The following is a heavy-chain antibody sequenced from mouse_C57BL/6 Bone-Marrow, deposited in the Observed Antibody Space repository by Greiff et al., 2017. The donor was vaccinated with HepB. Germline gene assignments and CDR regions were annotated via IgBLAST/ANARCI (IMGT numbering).Heavy chain of an antibody. CDR2: IDPSDSYT. D-gene: IGHD1-1*01. CDR1: GYTFTSYW. J-gene: IGHJ2*01. V-gene: IGHV1-50*01. CDR3: AGLYYYGSSYFDY. Sequence: VQLQQPGAELVKPGASVKLSCKASGYTFTSYWMQWVKQRPGQGLERIGEIDPSDSYTNYNQKFKGKATLTVDTSSSTAYMQLSSLTSEDSAVYYCAGLYYYGSSYFDYWGQGTTLTVSS.